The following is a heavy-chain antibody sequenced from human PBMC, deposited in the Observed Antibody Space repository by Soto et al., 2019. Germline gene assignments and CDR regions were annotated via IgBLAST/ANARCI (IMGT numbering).Heavy chain of an antibody. V-gene: IGHV2-26*01. Sequence: QVTLKKSGPVMVKATETLAVTCTVSGFSLSNARMAVSWIRQPPGKALEWLAHIFSTDEKSYNTSLNTRLTISKDNSRCQVVLTMTNVDPVDTATYYCARFTMLREEVSNYYYGMDVWGQGTTVTVSS. J-gene: IGHJ6*02. CDR3: ARFTMLREEVSNYYYGMDV. CDR1: GFSLSNARMA. CDR2: IFSTDEK. D-gene: IGHD3-10*01.